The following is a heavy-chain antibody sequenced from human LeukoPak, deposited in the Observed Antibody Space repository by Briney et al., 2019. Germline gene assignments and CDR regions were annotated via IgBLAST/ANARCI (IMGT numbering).Heavy chain of an antibody. V-gene: IGHV4-59*12. Sequence: PSETLSLTCTVSGGSISSYYWSWIRQPPGKGLEWIGYVYYSGSTSYNPSLKSRVTISVDTSKNQFSLKLSSVTAADTAVYYCARDTGTGVDYWGQGTLVTVSS. CDR2: VYYSGST. CDR3: ARDTGTGVDY. CDR1: GGSISSYY. J-gene: IGHJ4*02. D-gene: IGHD1-14*01.